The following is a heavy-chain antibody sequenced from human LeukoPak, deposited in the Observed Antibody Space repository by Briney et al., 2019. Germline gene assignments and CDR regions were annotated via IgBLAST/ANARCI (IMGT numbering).Heavy chain of an antibody. CDR2: MNPNSGNT. D-gene: IGHD3-22*01. V-gene: IGHV1-8*01. CDR3: ASDTSHTGGYYYREDAFDV. CDR1: GYTFTNYD. Sequence: GASVKVSCKASGYTFTNYDINWVRQATGQGLEWMGWMNPNSGNTGYAQKFQGRVTMTRNTSISTAYMELNSLTSEDTAVYYCASDTSHTGGYYYREDAFDVWGQGTM. J-gene: IGHJ3*01.